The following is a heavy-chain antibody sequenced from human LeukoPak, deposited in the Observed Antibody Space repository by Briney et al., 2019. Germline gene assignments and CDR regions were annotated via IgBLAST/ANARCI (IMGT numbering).Heavy chain of an antibody. D-gene: IGHD6-19*01. V-gene: IGHV4-4*07. Sequence: SETLSLXCTVSGGSISSYYWSWIRQPAGKGLESIGRIYTSGNTNYNPSLRSRVTMSVDTSKNQFSLKLSSVTAADTAMYYCARLSSSGWYGDYWGQGTLVTVSS. CDR1: GGSISSYY. J-gene: IGHJ4*02. CDR2: IYTSGNT. CDR3: ARLSSSGWYGDY.